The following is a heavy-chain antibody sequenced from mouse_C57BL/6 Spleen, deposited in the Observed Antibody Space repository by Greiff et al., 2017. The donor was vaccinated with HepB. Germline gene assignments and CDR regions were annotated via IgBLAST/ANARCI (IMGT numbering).Heavy chain of an antibody. V-gene: IGHV1-18*01. J-gene: IGHJ4*01. CDR3: ARNYGNYDPYAMDY. CDR2: INPNNGGT. Sequence: EVKLQQSGPELVKPGASVKIPCKASGYTFTDYNMDWVKQSHGKSLEWIGDINPNNGGTIYNQKFKGKATLTVDKSSSTAYMELRSLTSEDTAVYYCARNYGNYDPYAMDYWGQGTSVTVSS. D-gene: IGHD2-1*01. CDR1: GYTFTDYN.